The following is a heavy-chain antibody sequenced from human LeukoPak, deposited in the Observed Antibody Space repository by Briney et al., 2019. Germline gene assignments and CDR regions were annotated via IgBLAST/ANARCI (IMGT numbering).Heavy chain of an antibody. CDR1: GFTFSSYA. V-gene: IGHV3-23*01. J-gene: IGHJ3*02. CDR3: AKEGAASSGWYGDAFDI. D-gene: IGHD6-19*01. Sequence: GGSLRLSCAASGFTFSSYARSWVRQAPGKGLEWVSAISGSGGSTYYADSVKGRFTISRDNSKNTLYLQMNSLRAEDTAVYYCAKEGAASSGWYGDAFDIWGQGTMVTVSS. CDR2: ISGSGGST.